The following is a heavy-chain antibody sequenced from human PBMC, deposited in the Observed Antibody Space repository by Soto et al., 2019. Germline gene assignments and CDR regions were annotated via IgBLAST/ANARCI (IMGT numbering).Heavy chain of an antibody. Sequence: QVQLQQWGAGLLKPSETLSLTCAVYGGSFSGYYWSWIRQPPGMGLEWIGEINHSGSTNYNPSLKSRVTISVDTSKNQFSLKLSSVTAADTAVYYCARGKERYSSSSLDYWGQGTLVTVSS. V-gene: IGHV4-34*01. J-gene: IGHJ4*02. CDR3: ARGKERYSSSSLDY. CDR2: INHSGST. D-gene: IGHD6-6*01. CDR1: GGSFSGYY.